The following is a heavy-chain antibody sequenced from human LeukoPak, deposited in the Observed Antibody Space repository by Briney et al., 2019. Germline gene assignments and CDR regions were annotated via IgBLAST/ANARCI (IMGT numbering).Heavy chain of an antibody. CDR2: IYYTGTT. D-gene: IGHD4-17*01. CDR1: GGSISTYY. CDR3: AREDPQTTVPEGMDV. V-gene: IGHV4-59*01. Sequence: SETLSLTCSVSGGSISTYYWSRIRQLPGKGLEWIGYIYYTGTTNYNPSLRSRVTISVDTSRNQFSLRLSPVTAADTAVYYCAREDPQTTVPEGMDVWGHGTTVIVSS. J-gene: IGHJ6*02.